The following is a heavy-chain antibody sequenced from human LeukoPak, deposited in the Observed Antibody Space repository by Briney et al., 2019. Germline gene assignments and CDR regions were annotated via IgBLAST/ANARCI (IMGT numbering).Heavy chain of an antibody. CDR2: IYYSGST. Sequence: SETLSLTCTVSGGSIRSSTDYWGWIRQPPGKELEWIGYIYYSGSTNYNPSLKSRVTISVDTSKNQFSLKLSSVTAADTAVYYCAREGHNYGLYYYDYWGQGTLVTVSS. CDR1: GGSIRSSTDY. CDR3: AREGHNYGLYYYDY. J-gene: IGHJ4*02. V-gene: IGHV4-61*01. D-gene: IGHD5-18*01.